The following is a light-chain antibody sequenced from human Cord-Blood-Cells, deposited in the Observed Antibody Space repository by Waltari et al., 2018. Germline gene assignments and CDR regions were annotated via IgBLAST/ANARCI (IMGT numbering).Light chain of an antibody. CDR1: SSDVGRYNI. CDR3: CSYAGSYTLV. V-gene: IGLV2-11*01. J-gene: IGLJ2*01. CDR2: DVS. Sequence: QSALTQPRSVSGSPGQSVTISRTGTSSDVGRYNIVSWYQQHPGKAPKLMIYDVSKRPSGVPDRFSGSKSGNTASLTISGLQAEDEADYYCCSYAGSYTLVFGGGTKLTVL.